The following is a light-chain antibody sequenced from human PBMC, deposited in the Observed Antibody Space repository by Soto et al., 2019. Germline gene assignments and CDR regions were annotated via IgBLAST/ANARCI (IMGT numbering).Light chain of an antibody. V-gene: IGKV3-20*01. J-gene: IGKJ1*01. Sequence: DIVLTQAPGSLSLSPGEGANVSCRASQSVSNNYLAWYQQKPGQAPRLLIYGASNRATDIPDRFSGSGSGTDFTLTISRLEPEDFAVYYCQQYGSSGTCGQGTKVDIK. CDR1: QSVSNNY. CDR3: QQYGSSGT. CDR2: GAS.